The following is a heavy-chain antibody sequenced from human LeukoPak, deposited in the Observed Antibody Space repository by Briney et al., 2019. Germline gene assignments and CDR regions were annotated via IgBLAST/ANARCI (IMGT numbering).Heavy chain of an antibody. Sequence: ASVKVSCKASGYTFTSYAMHWVRQAPGQRLEWMGWINAGNGNTKYSQKFQGRVTITRDTSASTAYMELSSLRSEDTAVYYCARGPSGGYSYGYDAAFDIWGQGTMVTVSS. D-gene: IGHD5-18*01. CDR3: ARGPSGGYSYGYDAAFDI. J-gene: IGHJ3*02. CDR1: GYTFTSYA. V-gene: IGHV1-3*01. CDR2: INAGNGNT.